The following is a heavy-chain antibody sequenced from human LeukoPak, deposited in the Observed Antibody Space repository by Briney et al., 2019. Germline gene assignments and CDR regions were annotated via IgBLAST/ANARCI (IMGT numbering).Heavy chain of an antibody. D-gene: IGHD3-10*01. CDR1: GYTFTSYD. Sequence: ASVKVSCKASGYTFTSYDINLVRQATGQGLEWIGWMNPNSGNTGYAQKFQGRVTMTRNTSISTAYMELSSLRSEDTAVYYCARGPGSGSYFSLDYWGQGTLVTVSS. CDR2: MNPNSGNT. V-gene: IGHV1-8*01. CDR3: ARGPGSGSYFSLDY. J-gene: IGHJ4*02.